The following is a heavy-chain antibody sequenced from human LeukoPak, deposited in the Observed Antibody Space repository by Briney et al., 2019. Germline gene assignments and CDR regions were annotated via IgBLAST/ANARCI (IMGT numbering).Heavy chain of an antibody. CDR2: IIPIFGTA. CDR3: AREGGQLERRGGFYGMDV. CDR1: GGTFSSYA. V-gene: IGHV1-69*13. J-gene: IGHJ6*02. D-gene: IGHD1-1*01. Sequence: ASVKVSCTASGGTFSSYAISWVQQAPGQGLEWMGGIIPIFGTANYAQKFQGRVTITADESTSTAYMELSSLRSEDTAVYYCAREGGQLERRGGFYGMDVWGQGTTVTVSS.